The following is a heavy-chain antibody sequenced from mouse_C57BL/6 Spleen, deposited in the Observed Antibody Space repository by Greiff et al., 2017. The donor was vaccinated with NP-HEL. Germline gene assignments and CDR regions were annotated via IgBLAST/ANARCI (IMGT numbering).Heavy chain of an antibody. J-gene: IGHJ3*01. CDR1: GYTFTDYY. Sequence: EVQLQQSGPELVKPGASVKISCKASGYTFTDYYMNWVKQSHGKSLEWIGDINPNNGGTSYNQKFKGKATLTVDKSSSTAYMELRSLTSEDSAVYYCGGYGYDGCAYWGQGTLVTVSA. CDR3: GGYGYDGCAY. V-gene: IGHV1-26*01. D-gene: IGHD2-2*01. CDR2: INPNNGGT.